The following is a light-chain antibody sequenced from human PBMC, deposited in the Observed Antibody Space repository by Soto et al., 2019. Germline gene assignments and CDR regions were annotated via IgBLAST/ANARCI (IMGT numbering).Light chain of an antibody. J-gene: IGKJ1*01. CDR2: GAS. CDR3: QQYNNWPQT. Sequence: EIVMTQSPATLSVSPGERATLSCRASQSVSSNLAWYQQKPGQAPRLLIYGASTSATGIPARFSGSGSATEFTLTISSLQSEEFAVYYCQQYNNWPQTFGQGTKVEIK. V-gene: IGKV3-15*01. CDR1: QSVSSN.